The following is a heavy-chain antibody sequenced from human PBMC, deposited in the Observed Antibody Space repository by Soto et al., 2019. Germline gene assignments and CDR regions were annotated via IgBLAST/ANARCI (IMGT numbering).Heavy chain of an antibody. D-gene: IGHD2-2*01. Sequence: GGSLRLSCAASGFTFSDYYMSWIRQAPGKGLEWVSYISSSGSYTNYADSVKGRFTISRDNSKNTLYLQMNSLRADDSGVYYCAKDPYSGVLVPVAIGFDPWGPGTLVTVSS. V-gene: IGHV3-11*05. J-gene: IGHJ5*02. CDR1: GFTFSDYY. CDR2: ISSSGSYT. CDR3: AKDPYSGVLVPVAIGFDP.